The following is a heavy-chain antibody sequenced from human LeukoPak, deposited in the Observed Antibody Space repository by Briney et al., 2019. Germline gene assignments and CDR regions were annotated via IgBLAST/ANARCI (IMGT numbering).Heavy chain of an antibody. CDR1: GYSFTSYW. CDR2: IYPGDSDT. Sequence: GESLKISCKGSGYSFTSYWIGWVRQMPGKGLEWMGIIYPGDSDTRYSPSFQGQVTISADKSISTAYLQWSSLKASDTAMYYCARHERESDILTGYYFDYWGQGTLVTVSS. J-gene: IGHJ4*02. V-gene: IGHV5-51*01. D-gene: IGHD3-9*01. CDR3: ARHERESDILTGYYFDY.